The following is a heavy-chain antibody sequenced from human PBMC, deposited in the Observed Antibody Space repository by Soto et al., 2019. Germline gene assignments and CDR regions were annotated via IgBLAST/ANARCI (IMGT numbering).Heavy chain of an antibody. CDR2: ISGSGGST. CDR3: AKEPVEATYSFYGMGV. J-gene: IGHJ6*02. CDR1: GFTXSSYA. V-gene: IGHV3-23*01. Sequence: GXSLRLXXAASGFTXSSYAMSWVRQAPGKGLEWVSAISGSGGSTYYADSVEGRFTISRDNSKKMLYLQMNGLRHEDMAVYYCAKEPVEATYSFYGMGVWGPGTTVTVSS. D-gene: IGHD4-4*01.